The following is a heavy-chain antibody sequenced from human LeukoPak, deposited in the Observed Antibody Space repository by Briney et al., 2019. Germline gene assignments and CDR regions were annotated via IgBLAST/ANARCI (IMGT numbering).Heavy chain of an antibody. CDR2: ISWDGGST. CDR3: AKGVRGSTSWYGLGH. CDR1: GFTSDDYA. J-gene: IGHJ4*02. Sequence: PGGSLRLSCAASGFTSDDYAMHWVRHAPGKGLEWVSLISWDGGSTYYADSVKGRFTISRDNSKNSLYLQMNSLRVEDTALYYCAKGVRGSTSWYGLGHWGQGTLVTVSS. V-gene: IGHV3-43D*03. D-gene: IGHD6-13*01.